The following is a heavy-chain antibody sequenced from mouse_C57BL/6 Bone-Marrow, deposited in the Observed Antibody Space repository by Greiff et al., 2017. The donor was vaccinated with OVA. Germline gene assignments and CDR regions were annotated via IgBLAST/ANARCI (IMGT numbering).Heavy chain of an antibody. CDR1: GYSITSGYY. D-gene: IGHD2-1*01. V-gene: IGHV3-6*01. CDR2: ISYDGSN. Sequence: VQLQQSGPGLVKPSQSLSLTCSVTGYSITSGYYWNWIRQFPGNKLEWMGYISYDGSNNYNPSLKNRISITRDTSKNQFFLKLNSVTTEDTATYYCAREGDGNLFAYWGQGTLVTVSA. CDR3: AREGDGNLFAY. J-gene: IGHJ3*01.